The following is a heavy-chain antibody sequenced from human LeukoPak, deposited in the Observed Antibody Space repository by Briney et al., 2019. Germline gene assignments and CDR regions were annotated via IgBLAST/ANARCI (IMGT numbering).Heavy chain of an antibody. Sequence: ASVKVSCKASGYTFTGYYMHWVRQAPGQGLEWMGWISAYNGNTNYAQKLQGRVTMTTDTSTSTAYVELRSLRSDDTAVYYCARDVRYFDWFFDYWGQGTLVTVSS. D-gene: IGHD3-9*01. CDR1: GYTFTGYY. J-gene: IGHJ4*02. CDR3: ARDVRYFDWFFDY. CDR2: ISAYNGNT. V-gene: IGHV1-18*04.